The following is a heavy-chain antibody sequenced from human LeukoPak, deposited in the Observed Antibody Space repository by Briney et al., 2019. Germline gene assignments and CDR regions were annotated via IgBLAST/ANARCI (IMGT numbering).Heavy chain of an antibody. CDR3: AREIGEAFDI. CDR2: IYYSGST. CDR1: GGSISSYY. Sequence: SETLSLTCTVSGGSISSYYWSWIRQPPGKGLEWIGYIYYSGSTNYNPSLKSRVTISVGTSKNQFSLKLSSVTAADTAVYYCAREIGEAFDIWGQGTMVTVSS. J-gene: IGHJ3*02. V-gene: IGHV4-59*01. D-gene: IGHD3-10*01.